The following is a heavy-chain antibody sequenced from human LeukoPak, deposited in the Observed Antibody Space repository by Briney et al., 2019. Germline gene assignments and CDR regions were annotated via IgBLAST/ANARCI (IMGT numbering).Heavy chain of an antibody. D-gene: IGHD6-19*01. CDR3: GKTTTGYSSGRYPGWPADY. CDR2: IFGSGGSA. V-gene: IGHV3-23*01. CDR1: GFTFNSYA. J-gene: IGHJ4*02. Sequence: AGGSLRLSCAASGFTFNSYAMYWVRQAPGKGLEWVSGIFGSGGSAHYADSVKGRFTISRDNSKNTVYLQMDSLRVEDTAVYYCGKTTTGYSSGRYPGWPADYWGQGTLVTVSS.